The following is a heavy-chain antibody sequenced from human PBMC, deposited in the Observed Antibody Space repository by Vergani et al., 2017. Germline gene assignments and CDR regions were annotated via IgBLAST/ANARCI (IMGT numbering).Heavy chain of an antibody. CDR2: IYYSGST. CDR1: GGPISSSSYY. CDR3: ARERANLQQLVYYYYYYMDV. D-gene: IGHD6-13*01. V-gene: IGHV4-39*07. Sequence: QLQLQESGPGLVKPSEILSLTCTVSGGPISSSSYYWGWIRQPPGKGLEWIGSIYYSGSTYYNPSLKSRVTISVDTSKNQFSLKLSSVTAADTAVYYCARERANLQQLVYYYYYYMDVWGKGTTVTVSS. J-gene: IGHJ6*03.